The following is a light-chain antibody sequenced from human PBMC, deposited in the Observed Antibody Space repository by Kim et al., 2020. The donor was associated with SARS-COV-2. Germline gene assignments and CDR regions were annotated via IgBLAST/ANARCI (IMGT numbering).Light chain of an antibody. J-gene: IGLJ2*01. Sequence: SYELTQPPSVSVSPGQTANITCSGDKLGYKYTHWYQQKPGQSPVLIMYQDKKRPPGIPERFSGSNSGNTATLTISGTQAMDEADYYCQAWDSNTVIFGGGTQLTVL. CDR1: KLGYKY. CDR2: QDK. V-gene: IGLV3-1*01. CDR3: QAWDSNTVI.